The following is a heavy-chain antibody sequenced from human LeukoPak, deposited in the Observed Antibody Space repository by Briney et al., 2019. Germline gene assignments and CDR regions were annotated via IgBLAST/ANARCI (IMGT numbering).Heavy chain of an antibody. CDR3: ARGTDIVATAYYFDY. CDR2: INHSGST. CDR1: GGSFSGYY. D-gene: IGHD5-12*01. J-gene: IGHJ4*02. V-gene: IGHV4-34*01. Sequence: SETLSLTCAAYGGSFSGYYWSWIRQPPGKGLEWIGEINHSGSTNYNPSLKSRVTISVDTSKNQFSLKLSSVTAADTAVYYCARGTDIVATAYYFDYWGQGTLVTVSS.